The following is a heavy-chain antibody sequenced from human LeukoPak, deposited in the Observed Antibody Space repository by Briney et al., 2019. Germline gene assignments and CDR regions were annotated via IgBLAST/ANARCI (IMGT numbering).Heavy chain of an antibody. D-gene: IGHD2-15*01. CDR1: GFSFSSYV. J-gene: IGHJ4*02. Sequence: PGGSLRLSCAASGFSFSSYVMHWVRQAPGKGLEWVAVMWYGGSNKYYADSVKGRFTISRDNSKNTLYLQMNSLRAEDTAVYYCARGRSDIVVVVAATSIMDYWGQGTLVTVSS. CDR2: MWYGGSNK. V-gene: IGHV3-30-3*01. CDR3: ARGRSDIVVVVAATSIMDY.